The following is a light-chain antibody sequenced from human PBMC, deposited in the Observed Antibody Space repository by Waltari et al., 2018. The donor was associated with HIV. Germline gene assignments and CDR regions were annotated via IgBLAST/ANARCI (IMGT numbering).Light chain of an antibody. V-gene: IGKV4-1*01. CDR2: WAS. J-gene: IGKJ2*01. CDR1: QSVLFSSNNENY. CDR3: QQYLSAPFT. Sequence: DIVMTQSPDSLAVSLGERAPINCKSSQSVLFSSNNENYLAWYQQKPGQPPRLLIYWASTRESGVPDRFSGSGSGTDFTLTISSLQAEDVAIYYCQQYLSAPFTFGQGSKLEIK.